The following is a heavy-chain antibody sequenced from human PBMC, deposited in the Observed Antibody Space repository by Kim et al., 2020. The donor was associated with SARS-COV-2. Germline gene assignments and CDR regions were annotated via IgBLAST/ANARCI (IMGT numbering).Heavy chain of an antibody. CDR2: IIPIFGTA. CDR3: ASLEGGLCSSTSCYISDP. V-gene: IGHV1-69*13. D-gene: IGHD2-2*02. J-gene: IGHJ5*02. Sequence: SVKVSCKASGGTFSSYAISWVRQAPGQGLEWMGGIIPIFGTANYAQKFQGRVTITADESTSTAYMELSSLRSEDTAVYYCASLEGGLCSSTSCYISDPWGQGALVTVSS. CDR1: GGTFSSYA.